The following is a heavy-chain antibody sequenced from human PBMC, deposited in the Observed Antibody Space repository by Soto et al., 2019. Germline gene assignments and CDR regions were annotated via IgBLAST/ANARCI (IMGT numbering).Heavy chain of an antibody. CDR1: GYSFTSYW. V-gene: IGHV5-51*01. CDR3: ARQASYYDFWSGCYSIYYYGMDV. CDR2: IYPGDSDT. Sequence: GESLKISCKGSGYSFTSYWIGWVRQMPGKGLEWMGIIYPGDSDTRYSPSFQGQVTISADKSISTAYLQWSSLEASDTAMYYCARQASYYDFWSGCYSIYYYGMDVWGQGTTVTVSS. J-gene: IGHJ6*02. D-gene: IGHD3-3*01.